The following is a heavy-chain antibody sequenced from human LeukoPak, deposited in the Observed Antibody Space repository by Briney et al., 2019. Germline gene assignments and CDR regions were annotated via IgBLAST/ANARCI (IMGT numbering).Heavy chain of an antibody. CDR3: ARVTNSGYDFEESDWFDP. CDR1: GYTFTGYY. J-gene: IGHJ5*02. Sequence: AASVKVSCKASGYTFTGYYMHWVRQAPGQGLEWMGWINPNSGGTNYAQKFQGRVTMTRDTSISTAYMELSRLRSDDTAVYYCARVTNSGYDFEESDWFDPWGQGTLVTVSS. CDR2: INPNSGGT. V-gene: IGHV1-2*02. D-gene: IGHD5-12*01.